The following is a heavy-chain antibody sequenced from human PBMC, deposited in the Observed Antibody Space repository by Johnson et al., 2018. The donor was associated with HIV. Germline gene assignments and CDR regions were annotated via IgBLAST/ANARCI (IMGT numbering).Heavy chain of an antibody. Sequence: QVQLVESGGGVVQPGGSLRLSCAASGFTFSSYGMHWVRQAPGKGLEWVAFIRYDGSNKYYTDSVKGRFTISRDNSKNTLYLQMNSLRAEDTAVYYCAIQVQTPVDDKKAFDSWGQGTMVIVSS. V-gene: IGHV3-30*02. J-gene: IGHJ3*02. D-gene: IGHD5/OR15-5a*01. CDR1: GFTFSSYG. CDR3: AIQVQTPVDDKKAFDS. CDR2: IRYDGSNK.